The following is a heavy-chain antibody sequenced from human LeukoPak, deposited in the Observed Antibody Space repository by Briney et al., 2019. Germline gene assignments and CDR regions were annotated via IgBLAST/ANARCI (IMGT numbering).Heavy chain of an antibody. CDR2: FDPEDGET. D-gene: IGHD4-17*01. J-gene: IGHJ5*02. V-gene: IGHV1-24*01. Sequence: ASVKVSCKVSGYTLTELSMHWVRQAPGKGLEWMGGFDPEDGETIYAQKFQGRVTMTEDTSTDTAYMELSSLRSEDTAVYYCATGGYGDYSDWFDPWGQGTLVTVSS. CDR3: ATGGYGDYSDWFDP. CDR1: GYTLTELS.